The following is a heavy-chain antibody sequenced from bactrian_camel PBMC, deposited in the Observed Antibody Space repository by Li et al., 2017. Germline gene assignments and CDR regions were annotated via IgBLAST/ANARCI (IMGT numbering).Heavy chain of an antibody. CDR1: EYFYNNYC. D-gene: IGHD1*01. V-gene: IGHV3S53*01. J-gene: IGHJ4*01. Sequence: HVQLVESGGGSVQAGGSLRLSCAASEYFYNNYCMGWFRQAPGAEREVLATIDSSNNTHYLDAVKERFAISKDSAKYTLYLRMNSLKTEDTAMYYCARPGGIGSINQWPRGQGTQVTVS. CDR2: IDSSNNT. CDR3: ARPGGIGSINQWP.